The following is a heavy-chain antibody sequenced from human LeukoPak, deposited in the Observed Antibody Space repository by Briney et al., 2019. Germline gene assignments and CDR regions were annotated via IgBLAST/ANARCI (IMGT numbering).Heavy chain of an antibody. CDR3: ARDSDSRDPPHFDY. Sequence: SVKVSCKASGDTFTNYAISWVRQAPGEGLEWMGGIIPILGTANYAQKFQGKVTITADKSTSTAYMELSSLRSEDTAVYYCARDSDSRDPPHFDYWGQGTLVTVSS. D-gene: IGHD2-21*01. V-gene: IGHV1-69*10. CDR2: IIPILGTA. J-gene: IGHJ4*02. CDR1: GDTFTNYA.